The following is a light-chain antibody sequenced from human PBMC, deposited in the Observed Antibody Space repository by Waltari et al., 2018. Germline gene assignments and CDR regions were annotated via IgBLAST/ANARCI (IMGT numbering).Light chain of an antibody. CDR1: SRSLAPTSS. CDR3: ALYMGSGIWV. J-gene: IGLJ3*02. CDR2: KAN. V-gene: IGLV8-61*01. Sequence: QTVVTQAPSSSVSPGRTVPLTYAFCSRSLAPTSSAPWYKQTPGQAPRSLVYKANARASGVPDRFSGSILGNTAALTITGAQAEDESDYYCALYMGSGIWVFCGGTRLTVL.